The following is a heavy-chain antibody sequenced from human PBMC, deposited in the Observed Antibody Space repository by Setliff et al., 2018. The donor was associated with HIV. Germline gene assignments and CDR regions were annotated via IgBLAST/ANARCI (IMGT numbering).Heavy chain of an antibody. V-gene: IGHV4-38-2*01. CDR2: IYHNGIT. CDR1: GYSISSGYY. J-gene: IGHJ4*02. CDR3: ARRIYGNNPYFDY. Sequence: TSETLSLTCGVSGYSISSGYYWGWIRQPPGKGLERIGSIYHNGITYYNPSLKSRVTISVDTSQNQFSLKPSSVTAADTAIYYCARRIYGNNPYFDYWSQGTLVTVSS. D-gene: IGHD4-17*01.